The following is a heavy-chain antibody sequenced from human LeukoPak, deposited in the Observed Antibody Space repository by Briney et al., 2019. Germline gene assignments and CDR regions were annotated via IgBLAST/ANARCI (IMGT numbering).Heavy chain of an antibody. J-gene: IGHJ4*02. D-gene: IGHD6-19*01. CDR2: IIPILGIA. V-gene: IGHV1-69*04. CDR3: ARCPEAVAGTYYFDY. CDR1: GYTFTSYD. Sequence: SVKVSCKASGYTFTSYDINWVRQAPGQGLEWMGRIIPILGIANYAQKFQGRVTITADKSTSTAYMELSSLRSEDTAVYYCARCPEAVAGTYYFDYWGQGTLVTVSS.